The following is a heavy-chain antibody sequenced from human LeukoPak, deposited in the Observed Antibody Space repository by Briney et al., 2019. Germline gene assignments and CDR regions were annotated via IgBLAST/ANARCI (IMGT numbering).Heavy chain of an antibody. J-gene: IGHJ3*02. CDR1: GFTFSSYS. D-gene: IGHD3-22*01. V-gene: IGHV3-48*01. CDR3: ASDSAFYYYDSSGYRDAFDI. Sequence: GGSLRLSCAASGFTFSSYSMNWVRQAPGKGLEWVSYISSSSSTIYYADPVKGRFTISRDNAKNSLYLQMNSLRAEDTAVYYCASDSAFYYYDSSGYRDAFDIWGQGTMVTVSS. CDR2: ISSSSSTI.